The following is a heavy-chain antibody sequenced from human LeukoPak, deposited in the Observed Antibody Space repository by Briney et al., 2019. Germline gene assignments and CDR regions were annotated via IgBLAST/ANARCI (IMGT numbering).Heavy chain of an antibody. J-gene: IGHJ4*02. CDR3: ARDLVAGYYGSGSYPS. V-gene: IGHV1-18*01. CDR2: ISAYNGNT. CDR1: GYTFTSYG. Sequence: GASVKVSCKASGYTFTSYGISWVRQAPGQGLEWMGWISAYNGNTNYAQKLQGRVTMTTDTSTSTAYMELRSLRSDDTAVYYCARDLVAGYYGSGSYPSWGQGTLVTVSS. D-gene: IGHD3-10*01.